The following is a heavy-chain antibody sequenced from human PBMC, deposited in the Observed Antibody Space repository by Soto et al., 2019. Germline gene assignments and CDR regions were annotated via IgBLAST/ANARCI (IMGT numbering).Heavy chain of an antibody. CDR3: ARLDIVVVPAANSWFDP. Sequence: PSETLSLTCTVSGGSISSYYWSWIRQPPGKGLEWIGYIYYSGSTNYNPSLKSRVTISVDTSKNQFSLKLSSVTAADTAVYYCARLDIVVVPAANSWFDPWGQGTLVTVSS. CDR1: GGSISSYY. J-gene: IGHJ5*02. D-gene: IGHD2-2*03. CDR2: IYYSGST. V-gene: IGHV4-59*08.